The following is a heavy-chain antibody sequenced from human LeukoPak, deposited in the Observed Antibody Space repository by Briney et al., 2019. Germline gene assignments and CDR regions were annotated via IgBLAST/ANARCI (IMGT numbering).Heavy chain of an antibody. CDR2: IRYDGSNK. J-gene: IGHJ1*01. D-gene: IGHD3-22*01. V-gene: IGHV3-30*02. Sequence: GGSLRLSCAASGFTFSSYGMHWVRQAPGKGLEWVAFIRYDGSNKYYADSVKGRFTISRDNSKNTLYLQTNSLRAEDTAVYYCAKDVYYDSSGYYYPQYFQHWGQGTLVTVSS. CDR3: AKDVYYDSSGYYYPQYFQH. CDR1: GFTFSSYG.